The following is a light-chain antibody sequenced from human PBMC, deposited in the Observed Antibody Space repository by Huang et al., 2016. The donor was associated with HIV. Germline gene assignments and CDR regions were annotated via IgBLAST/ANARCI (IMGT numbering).Light chain of an antibody. V-gene: IGKV3-11*01. CDR1: QTIGTS. CDR3: QQRGDWPLT. CDR2: AAS. J-gene: IGKJ4*01. Sequence: EIVLTQSPATLSLSPGERVTLSCRASQTIGTSLAGYQQKPGQAPRLLIYAASNRASGIPARFSGRGSGTDFTLTISSLEPEDFAVYYCQQRGDWPLTFGGGTKVEIK.